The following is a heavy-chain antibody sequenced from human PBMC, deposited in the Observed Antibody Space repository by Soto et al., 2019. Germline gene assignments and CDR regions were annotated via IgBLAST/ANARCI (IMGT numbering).Heavy chain of an antibody. V-gene: IGHV3-66*01. CDR3: ARGPNTGLRFLEWLLFFDY. Sequence: GGSLRLSCAASGFTVSSNYMSWVRQAPGKGLEWVSVIYSGGSTYYADSVKVRFTISRDNSKNTLYLQMKSLRAEDTAGYYCARGPNTGLRFLEWLLFFDYWGQGTLVTVSS. J-gene: IGHJ4*02. D-gene: IGHD3-3*01. CDR2: IYSGGST. CDR1: GFTVSSNY.